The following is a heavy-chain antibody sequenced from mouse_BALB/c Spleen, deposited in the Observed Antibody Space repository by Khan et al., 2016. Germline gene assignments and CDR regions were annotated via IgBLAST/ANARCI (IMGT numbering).Heavy chain of an antibody. J-gene: IGHJ4*01. CDR1: GYTFTSYW. CDR2: IAPGSGST. D-gene: IGHD1-1*01. Sequence: DLVKPGASVKLSCKASGYTFTSYWINWIKQRPGQGLEWIGRIAPGSGSTYYNEMFKGKATLTVDTSSSTAYIHLSSLPSEDSAVYFCAREGTVPLLDYWGQGTSVTVSS. V-gene: IGHV1S41*01. CDR3: AREGTVPLLDY.